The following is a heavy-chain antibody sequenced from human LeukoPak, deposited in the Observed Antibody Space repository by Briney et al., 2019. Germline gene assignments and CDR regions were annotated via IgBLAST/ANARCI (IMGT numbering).Heavy chain of an antibody. Sequence: GGSLRLSCAASGLTLRLFSMNWVRQAPGKGLEWVSSISSSGGHTFYSDSVKGRFTISRDNAKNSLYLQMNSLRAEDTAIYYCASPRMIRGTITTPFDYWGQGILVTVSS. D-gene: IGHD3-10*01. CDR3: ASPRMIRGTITTPFDY. CDR1: GLTLRLFS. V-gene: IGHV3-21*01. CDR2: ISSSGGHT. J-gene: IGHJ4*02.